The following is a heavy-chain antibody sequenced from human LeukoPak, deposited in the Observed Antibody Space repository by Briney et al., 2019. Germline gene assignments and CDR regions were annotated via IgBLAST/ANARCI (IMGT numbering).Heavy chain of an antibody. J-gene: IGHJ4*02. CDR2: IYYSGRT. CDR1: GGSISSGGHY. D-gene: IGHD3-22*01. CDR3: ARDSSLYDSSGPLY. V-gene: IGHV4-31*03. Sequence: SETLSLTCSVSGGSISSGGHYWSWIRQHPGKGLEWIGNIYYSGRTYYNPSLNSRVMISVDTSKNQFSLNLSSVTAADTAIYYCARDSSLYDSSGPLYWGQGTLVTVSS.